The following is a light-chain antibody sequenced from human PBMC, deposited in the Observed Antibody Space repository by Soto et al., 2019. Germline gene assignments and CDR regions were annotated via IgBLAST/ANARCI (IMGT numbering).Light chain of an antibody. CDR3: SSYTNSSIPYV. CDR2: DVS. V-gene: IGLV2-14*01. J-gene: IGLJ1*01. CDR1: NSDVGGYNF. Sequence: QSALTQPASVSGSPGQSITISCTGTNSDVGGYNFVSWYQQHPGKAPKLMIYDVSNRPSGVSNRFSGPKSGNTASLNISGLQAEDEADYYCSSYTNSSIPYVFGIGTKLTVL.